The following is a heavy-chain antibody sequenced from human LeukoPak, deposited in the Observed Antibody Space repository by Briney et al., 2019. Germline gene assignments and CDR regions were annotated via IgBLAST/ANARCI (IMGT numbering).Heavy chain of an antibody. CDR2: IYYSGST. D-gene: IGHD3-10*01. J-gene: IGHJ4*02. V-gene: IGHV4-61*01. Sequence: PSETLSLTCTVSGGSVSVSSGSYYWSWIRQPPGKGLEWIGYIYYSGSTSYNPSLKSRVTISVDTSKNQFSLKLSSVTAADTAVYYCARAEVRGGFFDYWGQGTLVTVSS. CDR3: ARAEVRGGFFDY. CDR1: GGSVSVSSGSYY.